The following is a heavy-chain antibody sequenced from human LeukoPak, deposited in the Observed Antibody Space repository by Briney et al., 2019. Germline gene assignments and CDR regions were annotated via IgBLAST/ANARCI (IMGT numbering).Heavy chain of an antibody. J-gene: IGHJ4*02. CDR3: ASRYCSSTSCYYYFDY. CDR2: IYYSGST. D-gene: IGHD2-2*01. V-gene: IGHV4-39*01. CDR1: GGSISSSSYY. Sequence: ASETLSLTCTVSGGSISSSSYYWGWIRQPPGKGPEWIGSIYYSGSTYYNPSLKSRVTISVDTSKNQFSLKLSSVTAADTAVYYCASRYCSSTSCYYYFDYWGQGTLVTVSS.